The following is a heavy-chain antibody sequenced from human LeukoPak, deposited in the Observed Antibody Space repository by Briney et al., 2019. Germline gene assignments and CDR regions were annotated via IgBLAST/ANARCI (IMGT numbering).Heavy chain of an antibody. Sequence: PGGSLRLSCAASGFTFSDYGMVWVRVRQAPGKGLDWVSVIATSGTNTYYSDSVRGRFTISRDDSTNTLYLYMNSLRADDTAVYYCATYRRGPSYYFDYWGQGTLVTVSS. J-gene: IGHJ4*02. CDR3: ATYRRGPSYYFDY. CDR2: IATSGTNT. CDR1: GFTFSDYG. V-gene: IGHV3-NL1*01. D-gene: IGHD3-16*02.